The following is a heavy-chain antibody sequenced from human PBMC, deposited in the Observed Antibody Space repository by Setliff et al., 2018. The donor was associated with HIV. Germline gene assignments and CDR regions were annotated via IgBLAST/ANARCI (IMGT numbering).Heavy chain of an antibody. V-gene: IGHV1-2*06. CDR2: INPNSRGT. Sequence: ASVKVSCKASGYTFTGYYIHWVRQAPGQGLEWMGRINPNSRGTNYAQKFQGRVTMTRDTSISTAYMELRSLRSDDTAVYYCASKVHCTNGVCLDAFDIWGQGTMVTVSS. CDR3: ASKVHCTNGVCLDAFDI. J-gene: IGHJ3*02. D-gene: IGHD2-8*01. CDR1: GYTFTGYY.